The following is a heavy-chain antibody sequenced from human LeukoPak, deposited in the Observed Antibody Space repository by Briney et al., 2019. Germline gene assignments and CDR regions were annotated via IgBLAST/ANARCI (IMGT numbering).Heavy chain of an antibody. CDR1: GFPFSSYW. Sequence: GGFLRLSCVASGFPFSSYWMTWVRQAPGKGLEWMANIKQDGSKKSYVDSEKGRFTISRDNAKNSLYLQMNSLRAEDTAIYYCTRVGYIDEGIDYWGQGTLITVSS. J-gene: IGHJ4*02. V-gene: IGHV3-7*04. CDR2: IKQDGSKK. CDR3: TRVGYIDEGIDY. D-gene: IGHD5-24*01.